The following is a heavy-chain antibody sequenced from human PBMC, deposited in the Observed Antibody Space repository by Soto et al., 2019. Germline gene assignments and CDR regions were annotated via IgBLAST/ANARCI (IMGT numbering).Heavy chain of an antibody. CDR2: ISAYNGNT. J-gene: IGHJ4*02. Sequence: QVQLVQSGAEVKKPGASVKVSCKASGYTFTSYGISWVRQAPGQGLEWMGWISAYNGNTNYAQKLQGRVTMPTDTSTRTGDMELRSLRYDDTSVYYCARAGGPPIWSGSLGGNYWGQGTLFTVSS. CDR3: ARAGGPPIWSGSLGGNY. V-gene: IGHV1-18*01. CDR1: GYTFTSYG. D-gene: IGHD3-3*01.